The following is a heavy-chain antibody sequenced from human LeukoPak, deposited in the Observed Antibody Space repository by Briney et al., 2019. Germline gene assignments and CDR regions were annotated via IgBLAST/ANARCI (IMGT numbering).Heavy chain of an antibody. V-gene: IGHV4-34*01. CDR2: INHGGST. J-gene: IGHJ5*02. D-gene: IGHD2-15*01. CDR3: ARGGYCSGGSCSS. CDR1: GGSFSGYY. Sequence: SETLSLICAVYGGSFSGYYWSWIRQPPGKGLEWIGEINHGGSTNYNPSLKSRVTISVDTSKNQFSLKLSSVTAADTAVYYCARGGYCSGGSCSSWGQGTLVTVSS.